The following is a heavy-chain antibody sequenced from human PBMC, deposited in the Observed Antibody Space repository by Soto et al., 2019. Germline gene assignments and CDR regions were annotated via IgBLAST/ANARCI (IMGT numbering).Heavy chain of an antibody. Sequence: QVQLMQSGAEVKKPGSSVKVSCKASGGTISTNVISWVRQAPGQGLEWMGEIMPIFAAPNNAQKFQGRLTVTAGTTHNPVYQEPGSLASGGHGGYFCATGARYCSGGSCYPDDWGQGTLVIVSS. CDR3: ATGARYCSGGSCYPDD. D-gene: IGHD2-15*01. V-gene: IGHV1-69*06. CDR2: IMPIFAAP. J-gene: IGHJ4*02. CDR1: GGTISTNV.